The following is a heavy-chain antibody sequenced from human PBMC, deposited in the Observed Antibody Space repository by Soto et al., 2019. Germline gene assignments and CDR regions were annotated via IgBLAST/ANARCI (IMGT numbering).Heavy chain of an antibody. D-gene: IGHD3-22*01. V-gene: IGHV1-69*01. CDR1: GGTFSSYA. CDR3: ARVYSNGYPSEGYYFDY. Sequence: QVQLVQSGAEVKKPGSSVKVSCNASGGTFSSYAISWVRQPPGPGLEWMGGIIPIFGTANYAQKFQGRVTITADESTRTAYMELSSLRSEDTAVYYCARVYSNGYPSEGYYFDYWGQGTLVTVAS. CDR2: IIPIFGTA. J-gene: IGHJ4*02.